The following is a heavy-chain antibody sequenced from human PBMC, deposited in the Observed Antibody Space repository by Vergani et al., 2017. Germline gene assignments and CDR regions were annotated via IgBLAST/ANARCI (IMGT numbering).Heavy chain of an antibody. D-gene: IGHD3-22*01. CDR2: IIPIFGTA. CDR3: AXAAPPYYYDSSGYYPFDY. J-gene: IGHJ4*02. Sequence: QVQLVQSGAEVKKPGSSVKVSCKASGGTFSSYAISWVRQAPGQGLEWMGGIIPIFGTANYAQKFQGRVTITADESTSTAYMELSSLRSEDTAVYYCAXAAPPYYYDSSGYYPFDYWGQGTLVTVSS. CDR1: GGTFSSYA. V-gene: IGHV1-69*01.